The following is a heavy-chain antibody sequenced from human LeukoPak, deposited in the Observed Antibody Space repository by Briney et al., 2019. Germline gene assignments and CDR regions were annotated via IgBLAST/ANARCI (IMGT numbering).Heavy chain of an antibody. Sequence: SETLSLTCTVSGGSISSYYWSWIRQPAGKGLEWIGRIYTSGSTNYNPSLKSRVTTSVDTSKNQFSLKLSSVTAADTAVYYCARDVIVVGDYGDYMDVWGKGTTVTVSS. J-gene: IGHJ6*03. CDR1: GGSISSYY. CDR3: ARDVIVVGDYGDYMDV. D-gene: IGHD3-22*01. V-gene: IGHV4-4*07. CDR2: IYTSGST.